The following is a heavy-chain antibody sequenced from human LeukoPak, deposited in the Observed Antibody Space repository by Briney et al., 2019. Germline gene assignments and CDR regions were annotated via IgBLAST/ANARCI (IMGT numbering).Heavy chain of an antibody. CDR3: ARERVDCSGGSCLYYFDY. V-gene: IGHV3-64*01. Sequence: GGSLRLSCAASGVTFSTYAMHWVRQAPGKGLEYVSAISTNGGSTYYANSVKGRFTISRDNSKNTLYLQMGSLRAEDMTVYYCARERVDCSGGSCLYYFDYWGQGTLVTVSS. D-gene: IGHD2-15*01. CDR2: ISTNGGST. CDR1: GVTFSTYA. J-gene: IGHJ4*02.